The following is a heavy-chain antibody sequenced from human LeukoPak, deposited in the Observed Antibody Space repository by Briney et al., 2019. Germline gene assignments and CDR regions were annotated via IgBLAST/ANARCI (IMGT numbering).Heavy chain of an antibody. CDR3: AKGTTVSLYYYYYMDV. Sequence: GGSLRLSCAASGFTFSSYAMSWVRQAPGKGLEWVSAISGSGGSTYYADSVKGRFTISRDNSKNTLYLQMNSLRAEVTAVYYCAKGTTVSLYYYYYMDVWGKGTTVTVSS. V-gene: IGHV3-23*01. D-gene: IGHD4-17*01. CDR1: GFTFSSYA. CDR2: ISGSGGST. J-gene: IGHJ6*03.